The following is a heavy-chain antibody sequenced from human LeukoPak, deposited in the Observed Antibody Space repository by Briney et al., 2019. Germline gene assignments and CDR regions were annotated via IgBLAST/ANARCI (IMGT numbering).Heavy chain of an antibody. V-gene: IGHV1-69*04. CDR2: IIPILGIA. CDR3: ATHLASYYDSSGYYLGAFDI. D-gene: IGHD3-22*01. Sequence: SVKVSCKASGGTFSSYAISWVRQAPGQGLEWMGRIIPILGIANYAQKFQGRVTITADKSTSTAYMELSSLRSEDTAVYYCATHLASYYDSSGYYLGAFDIWGQGTMVIVSS. CDR1: GGTFSSYA. J-gene: IGHJ3*02.